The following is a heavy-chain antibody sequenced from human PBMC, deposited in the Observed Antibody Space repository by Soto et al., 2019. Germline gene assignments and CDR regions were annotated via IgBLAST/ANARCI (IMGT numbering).Heavy chain of an antibody. J-gene: IGHJ6*02. V-gene: IGHV3-33*01. CDR3: SRRGLHQPGVMSV. Sequence: GGSLRLACVASELSLSSDGMHCVRQAPGKGLEWVAVIRYDGSNKFYADSVKGRFTISRDNSKNTLSLQVNSLRAEDTAMYYCSRRGLHQPGVMSVRSQRTTVPVS. CDR2: IRYDGSNK. CDR1: ELSLSSDG. D-gene: IGHD2-2*01.